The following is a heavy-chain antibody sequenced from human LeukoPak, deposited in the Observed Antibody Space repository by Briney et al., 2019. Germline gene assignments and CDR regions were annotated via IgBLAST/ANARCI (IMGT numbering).Heavy chain of an antibody. CDR1: GFTFINAW. D-gene: IGHD2-2*01. CDR2: IKSKTDGGTA. Sequence: GGSLRLSCAASGFTFINAWMSWVRQAPGKGLGWVGRIKSKTDGGTADYAAPVKGRFTISRDDSKNTLYLQLSSLKTEDTAAYYCTTLKAGTSSFLWGQGTLVTVSS. CDR3: TTLKAGTSSFL. V-gene: IGHV3-15*01. J-gene: IGHJ4*02.